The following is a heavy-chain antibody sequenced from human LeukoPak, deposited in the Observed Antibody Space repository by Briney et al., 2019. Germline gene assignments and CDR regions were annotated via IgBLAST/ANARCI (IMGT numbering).Heavy chain of an antibody. V-gene: IGHV1-69*06. CDR3: ASGPNDPEGRFDY. CDR1: GGTFSSYA. Sequence: SVKVSCKASGGTFSSYAISWVRQAPGQGLEWMGRIIPIFGTANYAQKFQGRVTITADKSTSTAYMELSSLRSEDTAVYYCASGPNDPEGRFDYWGQGTLVTVSS. CDR2: IIPIFGTA. J-gene: IGHJ4*02.